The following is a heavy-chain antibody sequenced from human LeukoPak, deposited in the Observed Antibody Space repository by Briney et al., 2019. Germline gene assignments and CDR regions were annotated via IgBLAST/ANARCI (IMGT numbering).Heavy chain of an antibody. CDR2: IYHSGST. Sequence: SKTLSLTCTVSGYSISSGYYWGWIRQPPGKGLEWIGSIYHSGSTYYNPSLKSRVTLSVDTSKNQFSLKLSSVTAADTALYYCARTWTFTTPLGRVAGTSSRRGRYFDYWGQGTLVTVSS. CDR3: ARTWTFTTPLGRVAGTSSRRGRYFDY. CDR1: GYSISSGYY. J-gene: IGHJ4*02. V-gene: IGHV4-38-2*02. D-gene: IGHD6-19*01.